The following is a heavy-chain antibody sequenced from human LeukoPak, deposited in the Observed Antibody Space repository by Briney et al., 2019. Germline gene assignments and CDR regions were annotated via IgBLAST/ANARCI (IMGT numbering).Heavy chain of an antibody. CDR3: AKDHRGSGWSYFDY. CDR1: GFTFSSYA. Sequence: GGSLRLSCAASGFTFSSYAMSWVRQAPGKGLEWVSAISGSGGSTYYADSVKGRFTISRDNSKNTLYLRMNSLRAEDTAVYYCAKDHRGSGWSYFDYWGQGTLVTVSS. J-gene: IGHJ4*02. CDR2: ISGSGGST. V-gene: IGHV3-23*01. D-gene: IGHD6-19*01.